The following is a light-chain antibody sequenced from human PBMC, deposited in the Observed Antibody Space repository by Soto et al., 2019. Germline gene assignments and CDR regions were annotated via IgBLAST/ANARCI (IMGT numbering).Light chain of an antibody. V-gene: IGKV1-5*01. J-gene: IGKJ5*01. CDR2: DAS. Sequence: DIQMTQSPSTLSASVGDRVTITCRASQSISSWLAWYQQKPGKAPKLQIYDASSLESGVPSRFSGSGSGTEFTLTISSLQPDDFATYYCQQYNSYLITFGQGTRLEIK. CDR3: QQYNSYLIT. CDR1: QSISSW.